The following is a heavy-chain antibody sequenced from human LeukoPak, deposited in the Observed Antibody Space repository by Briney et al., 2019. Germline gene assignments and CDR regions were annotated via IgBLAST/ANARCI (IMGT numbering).Heavy chain of an antibody. CDR3: AKGQLLWFGEAGNYFDY. V-gene: IGHV3-23*01. Sequence: ETLSLTCTVSGGSISSSSYYWGWVRQAPGKGLEWVSAISGSGGSTYYADSVKGRFTISRDNSKNTLYLQMNSLRAEDTAVYYCAKGQLLWFGEAGNYFDYWGQGTLVTVSS. J-gene: IGHJ4*02. CDR2: ISGSGGST. CDR1: GGSISSSSYY. D-gene: IGHD3-10*01.